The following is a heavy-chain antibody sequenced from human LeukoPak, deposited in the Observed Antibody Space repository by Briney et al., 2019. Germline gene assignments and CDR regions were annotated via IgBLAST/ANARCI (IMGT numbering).Heavy chain of an antibody. V-gene: IGHV3-30*04. CDR2: ISYDGSNK. CDR3: ARDLERVFDY. J-gene: IGHJ4*02. D-gene: IGHD1-1*01. Sequence: GRSLRLSCAASGFTFSSYAMHWVRQAPGKGLECVAVISYDGSNKYYADSVNGRFTISRDNSKNTLYLQMNSLRAEDTAVYYCARDLERVFDYWGQGTLVTVSS. CDR1: GFTFSSYA.